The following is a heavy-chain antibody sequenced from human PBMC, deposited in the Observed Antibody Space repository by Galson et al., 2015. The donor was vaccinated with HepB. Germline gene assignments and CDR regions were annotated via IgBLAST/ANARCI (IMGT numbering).Heavy chain of an antibody. Sequence: SVKVSCKASGYTFTSYYMHWVRQAPGQGLEWMGIINPSGGSTSYAQKFQGRVTMTRDTSTSTVYMELSSLRSEDTAVYYCAREGRAIIGYSYGTPSNWFDPWGQGTLVTVSS. V-gene: IGHV1-46*01. CDR3: AREGRAIIGYSYGTPSNWFDP. D-gene: IGHD5-18*01. CDR2: INPSGGST. J-gene: IGHJ5*02. CDR1: GYTFTSYY.